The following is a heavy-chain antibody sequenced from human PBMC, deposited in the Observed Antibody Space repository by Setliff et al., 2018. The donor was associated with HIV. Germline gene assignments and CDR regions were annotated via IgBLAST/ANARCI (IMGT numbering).Heavy chain of an antibody. CDR1: GFTFSSYE. CDR2: ITGSSDTI. D-gene: IGHD1-26*01. V-gene: IGHV3-48*03. Sequence: GGSLRLSCAASGFTFSSYEMDWFRQAPGKGLEWVSYITGSSDTIYYADSVKGRFTISRDNSKNSLYPQMNSLRAEDTAVYYCARELQWSRYSGREEEDYWGQGTLVTVSS. J-gene: IGHJ4*02. CDR3: ARELQWSRYSGREEEDY.